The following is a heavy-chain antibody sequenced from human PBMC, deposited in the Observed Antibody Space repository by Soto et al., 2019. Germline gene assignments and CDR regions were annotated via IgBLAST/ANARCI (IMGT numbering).Heavy chain of an antibody. CDR2: IKSKTDGGTT. Sequence: PGGSLRLSCAASGFTFSNAWMSWVRQAPGKGLEWVGRIKSKTDGGTTDYAAPVKGRFTISRDDSKNTLYLQMNSLKTEDTAVYYCPTDTEVQYAVADAFDLWGQGTMVTVSS. CDR1: GFTFSNAW. J-gene: IGHJ3*01. CDR3: PTDTEVQYAVADAFDL. V-gene: IGHV3-15*01. D-gene: IGHD4-4*01.